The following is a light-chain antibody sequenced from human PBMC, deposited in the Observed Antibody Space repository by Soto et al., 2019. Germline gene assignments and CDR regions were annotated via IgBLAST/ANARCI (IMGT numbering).Light chain of an antibody. Sequence: EIVMTQSPATLSVSPGERATLSCRASQSVSSNLAWYQQKPGQAPRLLIYGASTRATGIPARFSGSGSGTEFTLTISSLQSEDFAVYHCQQYGSSPPTFGPGTKVDIK. V-gene: IGKV3-15*01. CDR2: GAS. CDR1: QSVSSN. J-gene: IGKJ3*01. CDR3: QQYGSSPPT.